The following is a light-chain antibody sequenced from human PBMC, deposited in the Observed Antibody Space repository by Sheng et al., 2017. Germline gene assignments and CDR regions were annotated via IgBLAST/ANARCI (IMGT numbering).Light chain of an antibody. J-gene: IGKJ3*01. CDR3: QQYEDLPPFK. V-gene: IGKV1-33*01. CDR2: GI. CDR1: QDISNS. Sequence: DIQMTQSPSSLSASVGDRVTITCQASQDISNSLNWYQXKTRESPKTPDLRGIEIGNRGPPSRFSGSGSVTDFTLTISSLQPEDFATYYCQQYEDLPPFKFGPGTKVDFK.